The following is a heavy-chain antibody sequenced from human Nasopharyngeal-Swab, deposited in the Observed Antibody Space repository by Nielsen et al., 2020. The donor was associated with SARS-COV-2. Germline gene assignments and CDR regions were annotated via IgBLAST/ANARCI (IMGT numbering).Heavy chain of an antibody. J-gene: IGHJ4*02. D-gene: IGHD6-19*01. CDR1: GFTFSSYA. CDR3: AQWAKYSSGWATGYY. Sequence: ESLKISCAASGFTFSSYAMSWVRQAPGKGLEWVSAISGSGGSTYYADSVKGRFTISRDNSKNTLYLQMNSLRAEDTAVYYCAQWAKYSSGWATGYYWGQGTLVTVSS. V-gene: IGHV3-23*01. CDR2: ISGSGGST.